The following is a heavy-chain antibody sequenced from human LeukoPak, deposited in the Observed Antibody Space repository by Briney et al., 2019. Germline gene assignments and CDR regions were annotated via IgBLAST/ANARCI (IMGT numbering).Heavy chain of an antibody. Sequence: PSETLSLTCTVSGGSISSGGYYWSWIRQHPGKGLEWIGYIYYSGSTYYNPSLKSRVTISVDTSKNQFSLKLSSVTAADTAVYYCARDETYYYGSGLSDRTLSHWGQGTLVTVSS. CDR1: GGSISSGGYY. V-gene: IGHV4-31*03. CDR2: IYYSGST. J-gene: IGHJ4*02. D-gene: IGHD3-10*01. CDR3: ARDETYYYGSGLSDRTLSH.